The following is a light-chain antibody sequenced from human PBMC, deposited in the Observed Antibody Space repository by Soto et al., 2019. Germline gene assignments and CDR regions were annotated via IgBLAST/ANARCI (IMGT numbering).Light chain of an antibody. CDR1: SSDVGAYNY. J-gene: IGLJ2*01. CDR2: DVN. Sequence: QSALTQPRSVSGSPGQSVTISCTGTSSDVGAYNYVSWYQQYPGKAPKLMIYDVNKRPSGVPDRFSGSKSGNTASLTISGLQAEDEADYYCCSYTGSYTRVFGGGTKLTVL. V-gene: IGLV2-11*01. CDR3: CSYTGSYTRV.